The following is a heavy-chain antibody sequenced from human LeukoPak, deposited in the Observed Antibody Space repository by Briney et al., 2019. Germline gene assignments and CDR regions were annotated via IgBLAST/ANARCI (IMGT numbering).Heavy chain of an antibody. CDR2: ISGSGGST. J-gene: IGHJ4*02. D-gene: IGHD6-6*01. CDR1: GFTFSNSA. V-gene: IGHV3-23*01. CDR3: AKDRTSSPGAY. Sequence: GGSLRLSCAASGFTFSNSAMSWARQAPGKGLEWVSGISGSGGSTYYAESVKGRFTISRDNSKNTLYLQINSLRAEDTAVYYCAKDRTSSPGAYWGQGTLVAVSS.